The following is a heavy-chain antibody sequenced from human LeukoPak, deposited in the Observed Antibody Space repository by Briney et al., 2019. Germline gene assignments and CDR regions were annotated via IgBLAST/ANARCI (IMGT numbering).Heavy chain of an antibody. V-gene: IGHV4-34*01. CDR3: ARGVPSAYYDSSGYYYSDAFDI. CDR1: GGSFSGYY. Sequence: SETLSLTCAVYGGSFSGYYWSWIRQPPGKGLEWIGEINHSGSTNYNPSLKSRVTISVDTSKNQFSLKLSSMTAADTAVYYCARGVPSAYYDSSGYYYSDAFDIWGQGTMVTVSS. J-gene: IGHJ3*02. CDR2: INHSGST. D-gene: IGHD3-22*01.